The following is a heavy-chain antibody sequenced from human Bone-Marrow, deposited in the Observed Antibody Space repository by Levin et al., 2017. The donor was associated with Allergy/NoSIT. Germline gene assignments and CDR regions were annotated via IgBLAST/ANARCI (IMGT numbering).Heavy chain of an antibody. Sequence: GGSLRLSCVASGFTFTNYWMSWVRQAPGQGLEWVANVNQDGTTEGYVDSVKGRFTISRDNAKNSVYLQMSSLRAEDTAVYYCARDQTWGQGILVTVSS. J-gene: IGHJ5*02. CDR1: GFTFTNYW. V-gene: IGHV3-7*01. CDR3: ARDQT. CDR2: VNQDGTTE.